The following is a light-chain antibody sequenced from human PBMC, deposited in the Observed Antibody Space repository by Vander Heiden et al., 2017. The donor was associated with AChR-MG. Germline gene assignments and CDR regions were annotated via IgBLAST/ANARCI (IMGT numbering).Light chain of an antibody. V-gene: IGKV1-33*01. CDR3: QQYDNLPRYT. Sequence: DIQMHQSPSSLSASIGERVTITCQASQDISNYLNWYQQKPGKAPKLLIYDASNLETGVPSRFSGSGSGTDFTFTISSLQPEDIATYYCQQYDNLPRYTFGQGTKLEIK. CDR1: QDISNY. J-gene: IGKJ2*01. CDR2: DAS.